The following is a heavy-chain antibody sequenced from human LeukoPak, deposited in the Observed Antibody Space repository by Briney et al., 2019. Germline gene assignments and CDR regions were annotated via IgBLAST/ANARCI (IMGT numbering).Heavy chain of an antibody. D-gene: IGHD3-16*01. CDR2: ISGSGGST. J-gene: IGHJ4*02. Sequence: PGGSLRLSCAASGFTFSNYAMTWVRQAPGKGLEWVSGISGSGGSTYYADSVKGRFTISRDDSKNTLYLQMNSLRADDTAVYYCARDIGGWRHAYDYWGQGTLVTVSS. CDR1: GFTFSNYA. V-gene: IGHV3-23*01. CDR3: ARDIGGWRHAYDY.